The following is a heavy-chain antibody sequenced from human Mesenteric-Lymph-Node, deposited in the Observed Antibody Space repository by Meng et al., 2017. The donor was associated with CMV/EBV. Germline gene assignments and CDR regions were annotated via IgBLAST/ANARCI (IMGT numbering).Heavy chain of an antibody. CDR2: ISGSGGTT. CDR3: ARSSGSYSFNAFDI. J-gene: IGHJ3*02. Sequence: GESLKISCAASGFTFITYAMSWVRQAPGKGLEWVSAISGSGGTTYYPDSVKGRFTISRDNAKNTVHLQMNSLRAEDTAVYYCARSSGSYSFNAFDIWGQGTMVTVSS. D-gene: IGHD1-26*01. CDR1: GFTFITYA. V-gene: IGHV3-23*01.